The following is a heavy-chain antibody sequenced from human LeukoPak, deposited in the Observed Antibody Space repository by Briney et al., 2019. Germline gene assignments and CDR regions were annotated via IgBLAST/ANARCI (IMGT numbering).Heavy chain of an antibody. V-gene: IGHV3-53*01. Sequence: GGSLRLSCAASGFTFRTYWMHWVRQAPGKGLVWVSVIYSGGSGSNTYYADSVKGRFTISRDNSKNTLYLQMSSLRAEDTAVYYCARVTMIRGFDYWGQGTLVTVSS. CDR1: GFTFRTYW. J-gene: IGHJ4*02. CDR2: IYSGGSGSNT. CDR3: ARVTMIRGFDY. D-gene: IGHD3-10*01.